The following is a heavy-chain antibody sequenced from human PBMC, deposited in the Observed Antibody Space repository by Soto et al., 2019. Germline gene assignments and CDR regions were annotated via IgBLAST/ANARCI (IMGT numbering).Heavy chain of an antibody. CDR2: ISGSDGST. J-gene: IGHJ4*02. CDR1: GFTFSSYA. CDR3: AKLPPHDFWSGYPYFDY. V-gene: IGHV3-23*01. Sequence: VQLLESGGGLVQPGGSLRLSCAASGFTFSSYAMSWVRQAPGKGLEWVSAISGSDGSTYYADSVKGRFTVSRDNSKNTLYPQMNSLRAEDTAVYYCAKLPPHDFWSGYPYFDYWGQGTLVTVSP. D-gene: IGHD3-3*01.